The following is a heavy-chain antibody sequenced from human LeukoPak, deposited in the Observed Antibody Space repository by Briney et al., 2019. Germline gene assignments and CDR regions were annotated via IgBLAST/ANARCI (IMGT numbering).Heavy chain of an antibody. D-gene: IGHD2-8*02. Sequence: KPSETLSLTCTVSGGSITSYYWSWIRQPPGKGLEWIGYIYYSGSTSYNLSLKSRVTISVDTSKNQFSLKLSSVTAADTGVYYCARVSTGGFKSASFDYWGQGTLVTVSS. CDR1: GGSITSYY. CDR3: ARVSTGGFKSASFDY. J-gene: IGHJ4*02. CDR2: IYYSGST. V-gene: IGHV4-59*01.